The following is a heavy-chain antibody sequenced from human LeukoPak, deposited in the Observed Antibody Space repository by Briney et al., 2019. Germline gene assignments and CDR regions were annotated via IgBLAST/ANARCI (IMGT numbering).Heavy chain of an antibody. V-gene: IGHV4-30-2*01. CDR3: ARELWFANAPGSWLDP. J-gene: IGHJ5*02. Sequence: PSETLSLTCVVSGDSISSGAYSWSWIRQPPGKGLEWVGYIFHTGSTFYNPSLKTRVTISVDNSKNQFSLGLSSVTAADTAVYYCARELWFANAPGSWLDPWGQGTLVTVSS. D-gene: IGHD3-10*01. CDR1: GDSISSGAYS. CDR2: IFHTGST.